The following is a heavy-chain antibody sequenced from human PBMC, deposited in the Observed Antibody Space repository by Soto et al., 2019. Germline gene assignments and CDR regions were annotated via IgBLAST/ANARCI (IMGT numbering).Heavy chain of an antibody. CDR3: ARLHVVKGELNRTNDY. CDR2: IIPIFGTA. V-gene: IGHV1-69*12. CDR1: GSTFSSYA. Sequence: QVQLVQSGAEVKKPGSSVKVSCKASGSTFSSYAISWVRQAPGQGLEWMGGIIPIFGTANYAQKFQGRVTITADESTSTAYMELSRLRSEDTAVYYCARLHVVKGELNRTNDYWGQGTLVTVSS. D-gene: IGHD1-7*01. J-gene: IGHJ4*02.